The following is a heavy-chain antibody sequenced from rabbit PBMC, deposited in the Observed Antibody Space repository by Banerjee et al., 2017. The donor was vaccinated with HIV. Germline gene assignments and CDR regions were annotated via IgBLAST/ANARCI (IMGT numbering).Heavy chain of an antibody. D-gene: IGHD8-1*01. CDR1: GFSFSSGYY. CDR3: ARTGSSYLYYFNL. V-gene: IGHV1S40*01. J-gene: IGHJ4*01. Sequence: QSLEESGGDLVKPGASLTLTCTASGFSFSSGYYMCWVRQAPGKGLEWIACIGVGSGSTYYASWAKGRFTISKTSSTTVTLQMTSLTAADTATYFCARTGSSYLYYFNLWGPGTLVTVS. CDR2: IGVGSGST.